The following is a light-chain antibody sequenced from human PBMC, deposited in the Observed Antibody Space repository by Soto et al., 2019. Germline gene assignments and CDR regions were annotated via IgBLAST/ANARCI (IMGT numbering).Light chain of an antibody. J-gene: IGLJ2*01. Sequence: QSVLTQPPSASGTPGQRVTISCSGSSSNIETNTVDWYQHLPGTAPKVLIFNNNQRPSGVPDRFSGSKSGTSASLAISGLQSEDEAHYYRAVWDDNLSGMIFGGGTKLTVL. V-gene: IGLV1-44*01. CDR2: NNN. CDR3: AVWDDNLSGMI. CDR1: SSNIETNT.